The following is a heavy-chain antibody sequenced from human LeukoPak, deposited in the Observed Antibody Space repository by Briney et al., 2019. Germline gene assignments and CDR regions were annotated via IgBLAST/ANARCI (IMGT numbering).Heavy chain of an antibody. J-gene: IGHJ4*02. CDR2: INPDGSEQ. V-gene: IGHV3-7*01. CDR1: GVSVSNNF. D-gene: IGHD5-12*01. CDR3: GREQSGYDWE. Sequence: GGSLRLSCVVSGVSVSNNFITWVRQAPGKGLEWVTNINPDGSEQHYMDSVEGRFTISRDNAKNSLFLQMTSLRAGDTAVCYCGREQSGYDWEWGQGTLVTVSS.